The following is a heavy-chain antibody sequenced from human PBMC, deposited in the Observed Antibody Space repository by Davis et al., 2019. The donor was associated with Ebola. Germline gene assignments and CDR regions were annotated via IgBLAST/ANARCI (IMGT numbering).Heavy chain of an antibody. J-gene: IGHJ5*02. V-gene: IGHV3-73*01. CDR2: IRSKANSYAT. Sequence: GGSLRLSCAASGFTFSGSAMHWVRQASGKGLEWVGRIRSKANSYATAYAASVKGRFTISRDDSKNTAYLQMNSLKTEDTAVYYCARASTIFGVVIMFDPWGQGTLVTVSS. CDR3: ARASTIFGVVIMFDP. CDR1: GFTFSGSA. D-gene: IGHD3-3*01.